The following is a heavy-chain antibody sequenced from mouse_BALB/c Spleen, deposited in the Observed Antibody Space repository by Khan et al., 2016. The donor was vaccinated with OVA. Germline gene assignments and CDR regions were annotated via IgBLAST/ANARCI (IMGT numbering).Heavy chain of an antibody. D-gene: IGHD1-1*01. CDR3: ARDHGSSYGYLDY. Sequence: QVQLKESGPGLVAPSQSLSISCTVSGFSLTSYGVHWVRQTPGKGLEWLGVIWAGGSTNYNSALMSRLSISKVNSKSQVFLKMNSLQTDDTAMYCCARDHGSSYGYLDYWGQGTTLTVSS. V-gene: IGHV2-9*02. CDR2: IWAGGST. CDR1: GFSLTSYG. J-gene: IGHJ2*01.